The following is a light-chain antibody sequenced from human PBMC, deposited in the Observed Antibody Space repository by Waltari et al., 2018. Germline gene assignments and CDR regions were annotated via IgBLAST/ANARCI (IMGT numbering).Light chain of an antibody. CDR1: QSVSRT. Sequence: EIVLTQSPGTLSLSHGDRATLSCRASQSVSRTLAWYQQKPGQAPRLLIYGASTRATGIPDRFSGSGSGTDFSLTISRLEPEDFAVYYCQHYVRLPVTFGQGTKVEIK. V-gene: IGKV3-20*01. CDR2: GAS. J-gene: IGKJ1*01. CDR3: QHYVRLPVT.